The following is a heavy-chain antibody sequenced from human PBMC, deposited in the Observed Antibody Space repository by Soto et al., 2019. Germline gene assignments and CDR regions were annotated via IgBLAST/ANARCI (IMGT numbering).Heavy chain of an antibody. V-gene: IGHV4-38-2*02. D-gene: IGHD1-26*01. CDR2: SYQSGTT. Sequence: SETLSLTGPVSGYSISIGNYWGWILQPPGKRLEWIGRSYQSGTTYCNPALRTRATISGHTSKKQVSRKLSSVTAADTAVYYCARVLGATLYYFDSWGQGILVTVSS. J-gene: IGHJ4*02. CDR3: ARVLGATLYYFDS. CDR1: GYSISIGNY.